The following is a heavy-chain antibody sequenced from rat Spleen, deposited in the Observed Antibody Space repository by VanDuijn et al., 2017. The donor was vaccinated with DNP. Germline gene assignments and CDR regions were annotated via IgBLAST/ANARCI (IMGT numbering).Heavy chain of an antibody. J-gene: IGHJ2*01. D-gene: IGHD1-10*01. Sequence: EEQLVESGGGLVQPGRSLKLSCAASGFTLSHYGMAWVRQAPTKGLELVATISYDGSSTYYPDSVTGRFTISRDNAKSTLYLQMNSLRSEDTATYYCTKAITTNLFDYWGQGVMVTVSS. CDR1: GFTLSHYG. CDR2: ISYDGSST. CDR3: TKAITTNLFDY. V-gene: IGHV5-29*01.